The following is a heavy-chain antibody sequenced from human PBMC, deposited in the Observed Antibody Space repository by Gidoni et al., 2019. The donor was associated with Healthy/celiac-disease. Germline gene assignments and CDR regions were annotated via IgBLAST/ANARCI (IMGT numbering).Heavy chain of an antibody. Sequence: EVQLVESGGGLLQPGRSLRLSCAASGFTFDDYAMHWVRQAPGKGLEWVSGISWNSGSIGYADSVKGRFTISRDNAKNSLYLQMNSLRAEDTALYYCARSCSSTSCTHWYFDLWGRGTLVTVSS. CDR2: ISWNSGSI. D-gene: IGHD2-2*01. V-gene: IGHV3-9*01. CDR1: GFTFDDYA. J-gene: IGHJ2*01. CDR3: ARSCSSTSCTHWYFDL.